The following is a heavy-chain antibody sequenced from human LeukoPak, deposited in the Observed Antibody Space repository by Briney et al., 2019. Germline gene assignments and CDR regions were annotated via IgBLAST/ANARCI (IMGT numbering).Heavy chain of an antibody. V-gene: IGHV3-30*18. Sequence: GRSLRLSCAASGFTFSSYGMHWVRQAPGKGLEWVAVISYDGSNKYYADSVKGRFTISRDNSKNTLYLQMNSLRAEDTAVYYCAKSNGYYYYMDVWGKGTTVTVSS. CDR1: GFTFSSYG. CDR3: AKSNGYYYYMDV. D-gene: IGHD1-1*01. J-gene: IGHJ6*03. CDR2: ISYDGSNK.